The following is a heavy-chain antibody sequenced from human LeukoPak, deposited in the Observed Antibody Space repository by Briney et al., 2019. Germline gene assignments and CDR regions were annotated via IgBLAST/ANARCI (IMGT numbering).Heavy chain of an antibody. J-gene: IGHJ5*02. D-gene: IGHD3-9*01. V-gene: IGHV3-11*05. CDR1: GFTFSYYY. CDR2: ISSSGTYA. Sequence: GGSLRLSCVASGFTFSYYYMSCIRQAPGKGLQYVSYISSSGTYAHYANAVKGRFTTSRDNAKHSLYLQMTSLRADDTAVYYCARGGYDILTGTSFFAPWGQGTLVTVSS. CDR3: ARGGYDILTGTSFFAP.